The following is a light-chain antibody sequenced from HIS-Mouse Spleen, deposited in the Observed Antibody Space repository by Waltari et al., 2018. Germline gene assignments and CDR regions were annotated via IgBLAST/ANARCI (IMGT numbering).Light chain of an antibody. CDR3: CSYAGSSTLV. J-gene: IGLJ3*02. CDR1: SSDVGRYNL. V-gene: IGLV2-23*01. CDR2: EGS. Sequence: QSALTQPAPVSGSPGQSITISSTATSSDVGRYNLVSWYQQHPGKAPKLMIYEGSKRPSGVSNRFSGSKSGNTASLTISGLQAEDEADYYCCSYAGSSTLVFGGGTKLTVL.